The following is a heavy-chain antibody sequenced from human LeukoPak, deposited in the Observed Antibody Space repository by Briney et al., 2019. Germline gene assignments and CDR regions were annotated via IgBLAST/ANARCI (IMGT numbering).Heavy chain of an antibody. CDR2: VIPIFGTA. Sequence: SVQVSCKASGGTFSSYAISWVRQAPGQGLEWMGRVIPIFGTANYAQKFQGRVTITTDESTRAAHMELSSLGAQGTALYYCGRDLQFGNYYDYWGQGTLVTVSS. D-gene: IGHD3-10*01. V-gene: IGHV1-69*05. CDR3: GRDLQFGNYYDY. CDR1: GGTFSSYA. J-gene: IGHJ4*02.